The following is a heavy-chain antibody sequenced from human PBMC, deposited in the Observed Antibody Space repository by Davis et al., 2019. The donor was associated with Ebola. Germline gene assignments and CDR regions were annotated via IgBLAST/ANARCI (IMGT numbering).Heavy chain of an antibody. CDR3: ARAPLGYCSGGSCSI. V-gene: IGHV3-7*01. J-gene: IGHJ3*02. D-gene: IGHD2-15*01. Sequence: PGGSLRLSCAASGFTLSSYWMSWVRQAPGKGLEWVANIKQDGSEKYYVQSVKGRFTISRDNAKNSLYLQMNSLRAEDTAVYYCARAPLGYCSGGSCSIWGQGTMVTVSS. CDR1: GFTLSSYW. CDR2: IKQDGSEK.